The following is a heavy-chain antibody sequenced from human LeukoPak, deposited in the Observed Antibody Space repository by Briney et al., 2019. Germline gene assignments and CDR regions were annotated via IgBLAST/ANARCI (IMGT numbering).Heavy chain of an antibody. V-gene: IGHV4-39*01. D-gene: IGHD2-2*01. CDR3: AREYASGYFDY. J-gene: IGHJ4*02. CDR2: IYYSGST. CDR1: GGSISSSSYY. Sequence: PSETLSLTCTFSGGSISSSSYYWAWIRQPPGKGLEWIGRIYYSGSTHYNPSLKSRVTISVDTSKNQFSLKLSSVTAADTAVYYCAREYASGYFDYWGQGTLVTVSS.